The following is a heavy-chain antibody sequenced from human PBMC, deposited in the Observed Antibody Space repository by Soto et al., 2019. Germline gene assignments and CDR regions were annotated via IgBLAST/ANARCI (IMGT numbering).Heavy chain of an antibody. CDR2: MNPNSGNT. Sequence: ASVKVSCKVSGYTLTELSMHWVRQAPGQGLEWMGWMNPNSGNTGYAQKFQGRVTMTRNTSISTAYMELSSLRSEDTAVYYCARGSGYSGYDYPDYWGQGTLVTVSS. D-gene: IGHD5-12*01. CDR3: ARGSGYSGYDYPDY. J-gene: IGHJ4*02. CDR1: GYTLTELS. V-gene: IGHV1-8*01.